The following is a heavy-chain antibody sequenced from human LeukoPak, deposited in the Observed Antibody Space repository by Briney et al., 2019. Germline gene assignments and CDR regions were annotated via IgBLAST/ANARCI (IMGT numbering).Heavy chain of an antibody. CDR2: IGTAGDT. CDR1: GFTFSSYD. D-gene: IGHD5-18*01. J-gene: IGHJ4*02. V-gene: IGHV3-13*01. Sequence: PGGSLRLSCAASGFTFSSYDMPWVRHATGKGLEWVSAIGTAGDTYYPGSVKGRFTISRENAKNSLYLQMNSLRAGDTAVYYCARFGYGDYFDYWGQGTLVTVSS. CDR3: ARFGYGDYFDY.